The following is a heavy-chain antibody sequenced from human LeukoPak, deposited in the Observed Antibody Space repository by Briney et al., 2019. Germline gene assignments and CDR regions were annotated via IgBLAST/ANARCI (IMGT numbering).Heavy chain of an antibody. CDR3: ARRIAEITVTFYFEF. D-gene: IGHD4-11*01. Sequence: GESLKISCKGSGYSLSSYWIGWVRQMPGKGLEWMGIINAGNSDARYSPSFQGQVTISVDKSINTAYLQWSSLKASDTAMYYCARRIAEITVTFYFEFWGQGTLVTVSS. V-gene: IGHV5-51*01. CDR1: GYSLSSYW. CDR2: INAGNSDA. J-gene: IGHJ4*02.